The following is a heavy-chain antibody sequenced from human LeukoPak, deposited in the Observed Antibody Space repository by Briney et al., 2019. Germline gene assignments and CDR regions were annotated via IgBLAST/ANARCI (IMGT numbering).Heavy chain of an antibody. Sequence: AGSLTLSCVGSGFTFSRLGMSWVRQSQGKGREWVTGTSESGDNKNYGDSVKGPFTTSTDNSKNTVYMQMNSLRAEDTAVYYCARSYSYGGIHYWGQGTLVTVSS. CDR2: TSESGDNK. CDR3: ARSYSYGGIHY. V-gene: IGHV3-23*01. D-gene: IGHD5-18*01. J-gene: IGHJ4*02. CDR1: GFTFSRLG.